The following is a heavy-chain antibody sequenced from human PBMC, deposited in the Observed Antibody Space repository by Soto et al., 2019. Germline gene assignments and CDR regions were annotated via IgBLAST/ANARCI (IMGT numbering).Heavy chain of an antibody. V-gene: IGHV3-23*01. CDR3: AKDILTGYYIAFDY. D-gene: IGHD3-9*01. J-gene: IGHJ4*02. CDR2: INGGGTST. CDR1: GFTLSSYA. Sequence: GGSLRLSCAASGFTLSSYAMSWVRQSPGKELEWVSTINGGGTSTYYAASVKGWFTISRDNSKNTLYLQMNSLRAEDTALYYCAKDILTGYYIAFDYWGQGTPVTVSS.